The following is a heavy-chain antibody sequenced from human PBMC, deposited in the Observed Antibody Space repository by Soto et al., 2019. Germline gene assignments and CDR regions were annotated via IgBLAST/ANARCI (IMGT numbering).Heavy chain of an antibody. D-gene: IGHD3-3*01. Sequence: GGSLRLSCAAFGFTFSSHSMNWVRQAPGKGLEWVSSITSSSSYINYADSVKGRFTISRDNAKTSLYLQMNSLRAEDTAVYYCARFTGFWSAIDYWGLGTLVTVSS. J-gene: IGHJ4*02. CDR2: ITSSSSYI. CDR3: ARFTGFWSAIDY. CDR1: GFTFSSHS. V-gene: IGHV3-21*01.